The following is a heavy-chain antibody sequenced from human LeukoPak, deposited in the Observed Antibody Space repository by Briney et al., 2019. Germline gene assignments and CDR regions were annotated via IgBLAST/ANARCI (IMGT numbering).Heavy chain of an antibody. CDR2: LSQSGRT. Sequence: SETLSLTCTVSGGSISSSSWWSWVRQTPREGLEWIGELSQSGRTKYNSSLRSRITISVDKSKNHLSLKLRSVTAADTAVYYCGSAYASGTYAYWGQGTLVTVSS. D-gene: IGHD3-10*01. CDR1: GGSISSSSW. J-gene: IGHJ4*02. V-gene: IGHV4-4*02. CDR3: GSAYASGTYAY.